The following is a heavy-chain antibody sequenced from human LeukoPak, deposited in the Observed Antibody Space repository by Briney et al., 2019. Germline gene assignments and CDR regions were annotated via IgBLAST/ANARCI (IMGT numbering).Heavy chain of an antibody. CDR2: IYSSGST. CDR3: ARIRGVIVGWFDP. Sequence: PSENLSLTCTVSGGSISSRGYSWNWIRQSPGKGLEWIANIYSSGSTYFNPSLQSRVTISLDTSKNQFSLKLTSVTVADTAVYYCARIRGVIVGWFDPWGQGILVTVSS. V-gene: IGHV4-30-2*06. J-gene: IGHJ5*02. CDR1: GGSISSRGYS. D-gene: IGHD3-10*01.